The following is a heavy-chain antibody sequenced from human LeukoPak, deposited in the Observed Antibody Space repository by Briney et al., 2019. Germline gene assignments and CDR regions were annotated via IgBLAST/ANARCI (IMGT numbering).Heavy chain of an antibody. V-gene: IGHV5-51*01. CDR1: GFTVTDHW. CDR2: IYPGDSDT. J-gene: IGHJ4*02. CDR3: ARHVSEIGSGDY. Sequence: PGESLKISCKGSGFTVTDHWIAWVRQMPGKGLEWMGIIYPGDSDTRYSPSFQGQVTISADKSISTAYLQWSSLKASDTAMYYCARHVSEIGSGDYWGQGTLVTVSS. D-gene: IGHD5-24*01.